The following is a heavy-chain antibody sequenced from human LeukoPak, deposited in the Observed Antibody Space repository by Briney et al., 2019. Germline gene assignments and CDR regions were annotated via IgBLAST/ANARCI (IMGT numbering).Heavy chain of an antibody. V-gene: IGHV3-7*01. J-gene: IGHJ4*02. Sequence: GGSLRLSCAASGFTLSSYWMSWVRQAPGKGLEWVANIKQDGSEKYYVDSVKGRFTISRDNAKNSLYLQMNSLRADDTAVYYCARERFHGSGAPKYDCWGQGTLVTVSS. CDR3: ARERFHGSGAPKYDC. CDR2: IKQDGSEK. CDR1: GFTLSSYW. D-gene: IGHD3-10*01.